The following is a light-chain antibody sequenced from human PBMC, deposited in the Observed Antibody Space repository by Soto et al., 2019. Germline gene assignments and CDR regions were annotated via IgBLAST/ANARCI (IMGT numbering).Light chain of an antibody. Sequence: QSVLTQPPSVSGAPGQRVTISCTGRSSNIGAGYDVHWYQQLPGRAPKLLIYGNTNRPSGVPDRFSGSKSGTSASLAITGLQAEDEADYYCLSFDSSLSVVFGGGTKLTGL. CDR3: LSFDSSLSVV. CDR1: SSNIGAGYD. CDR2: GNT. J-gene: IGLJ2*01. V-gene: IGLV1-40*01.